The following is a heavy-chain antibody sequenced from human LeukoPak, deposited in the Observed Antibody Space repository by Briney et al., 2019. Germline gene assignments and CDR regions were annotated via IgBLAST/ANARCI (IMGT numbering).Heavy chain of an antibody. D-gene: IGHD1-26*01. Sequence: SETLSLTCTVSGGSINIYWSWIRQPPGKGLEWIGFIYTTGSTNYNPSLKSRVTISVDTSRNQFSLKLTSVTAADTAVYYCARWGLSGDNSYLDYWGQGTLVTVSS. J-gene: IGHJ4*02. CDR2: IYTTGST. CDR3: ARWGLSGDNSYLDY. V-gene: IGHV4-4*09. CDR1: GGSINIY.